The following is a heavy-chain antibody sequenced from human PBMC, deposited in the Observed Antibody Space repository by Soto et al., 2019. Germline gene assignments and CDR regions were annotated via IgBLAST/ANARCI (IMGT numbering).Heavy chain of an antibody. J-gene: IGHJ6*02. CDR3: ARDWERGQLDYYGMDV. Sequence: GGSLRLSCAASGFTLSSYSMNWVRQAPGKGLEWVSSISSSSSYIYYADSVKGRFTISRDNAKNSLYLQMNSLRAEDTAVYYCARDWERGQLDYYGMDVWGQGTTVTVSS. D-gene: IGHD6-6*01. CDR2: ISSSSSYI. CDR1: GFTLSSYS. V-gene: IGHV3-21*01.